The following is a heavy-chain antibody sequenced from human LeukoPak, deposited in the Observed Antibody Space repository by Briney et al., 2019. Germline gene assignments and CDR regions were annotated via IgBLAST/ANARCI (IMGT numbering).Heavy chain of an antibody. CDR1: GFTFSSYA. CDR2: ISSNGGST. CDR3: ARSRTAATRGILYYYYYMDV. J-gene: IGHJ6*03. Sequence: GGSLRLSCAASGFTFSSYAMHWVRQAPGKGLEYVSAISSNGGSTYYANSVKGRFTISRDNSKNTLYLQMGSLRAEDMAVYYCARSRTAATRGILYYYYYMDVWGKGTTVTVSS. V-gene: IGHV3-64*01. D-gene: IGHD2-2*01.